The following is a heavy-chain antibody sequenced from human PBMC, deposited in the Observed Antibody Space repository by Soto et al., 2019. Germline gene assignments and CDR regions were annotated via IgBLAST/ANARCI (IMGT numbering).Heavy chain of an antibody. D-gene: IGHD3-22*01. V-gene: IGHV3-7*03. J-gene: IGHJ4*02. CDR2: IKQDGSEK. CDR3: ASLITYYYDSSGYSQC. Sequence: EVQLVESGGGLVQPGGSLRLSCAASGFTFSSYWMSWVRQAPGKWLEWVANIKQDGSEKYYVDSVKGRFTISRDNAKNSLYLQMNSLRAEDTAVYYCASLITYYYDSSGYSQCWGQGTLVTVSS. CDR1: GFTFSSYW.